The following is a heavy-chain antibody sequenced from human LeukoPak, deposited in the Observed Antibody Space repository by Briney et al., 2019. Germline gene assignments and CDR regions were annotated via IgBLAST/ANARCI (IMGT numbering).Heavy chain of an antibody. J-gene: IGHJ5*02. D-gene: IGHD3-10*01. Sequence: PSETLSLTCGVSGASVSSGGYYWSWIRQPPGKGLEWIGYISDSGSTNYNLSLTSRVTISVDTSKNQFSLKLNSVTAADTAVYYCARENYGSGSYYKTWGQGTLVTVSS. CDR2: ISDSGST. V-gene: IGHV4-61*08. CDR1: GASVSSGGYY. CDR3: ARENYGSGSYYKT.